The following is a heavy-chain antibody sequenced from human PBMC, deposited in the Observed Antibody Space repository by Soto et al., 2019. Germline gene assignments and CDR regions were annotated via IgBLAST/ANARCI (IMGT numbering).Heavy chain of an antibody. CDR1: GGTFTNYA. D-gene: IGHD2-2*01. V-gene: IGHV1-69*01. CDR3: ARERSVGYCITTTCPKPFYYYAMDV. Sequence: VPCKASGGTFTNYAFSWVRQAPGQGLEWMGGIIPVFGTPDYAQKFQGRVTITADESTRTASMELSSLRSDDTAVYYCARERSVGYCITTTCPKPFYYYAMDVWGQGTTVTVSS. CDR2: IIPVFGTP. J-gene: IGHJ6*02.